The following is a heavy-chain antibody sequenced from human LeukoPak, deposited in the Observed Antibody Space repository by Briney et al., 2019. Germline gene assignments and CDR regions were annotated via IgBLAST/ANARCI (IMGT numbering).Heavy chain of an antibody. Sequence: ASVKISCKASGYTFTGDYMHWVRQAPGQGLEWRGRINPNSGGTNYAQKFQGRVTMTRDTSISTAYMELSRLRSDDTAVYYCARVGGDRSYYYMDVWGKGTTVTVSS. J-gene: IGHJ6*03. CDR3: ARVGGDRSYYYMDV. V-gene: IGHV1-2*06. CDR1: GYTFTGDY. CDR2: INPNSGGT. D-gene: IGHD2-21*01.